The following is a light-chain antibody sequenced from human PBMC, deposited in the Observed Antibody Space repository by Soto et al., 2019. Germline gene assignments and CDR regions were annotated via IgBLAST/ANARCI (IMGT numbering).Light chain of an antibody. J-gene: IGLJ1*01. Sequence: QSVLTQPASVSGSPGQSITISCTGTSSDVGAYDYVSWYQQHPGKATKVMIYEVSNWPSGVSNRFSGSKSGNTASLTISGLQAEDEAEYHCSSYTTSSTLVFGTGTKVTVL. CDR3: SSYTTSSTLV. CDR1: SSDVGAYDY. V-gene: IGLV2-14*01. CDR2: EVS.